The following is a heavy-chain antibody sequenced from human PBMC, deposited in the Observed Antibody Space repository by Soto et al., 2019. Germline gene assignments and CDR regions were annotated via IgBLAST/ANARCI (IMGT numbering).Heavy chain of an antibody. Sequence: RGALVVCCAATGFTFSIYAMSWVRQAPGKGLDSVRLLSLTGGSTYYADSVRGRFTISRDNSKNRLYLQMNSLRPDDTAVYYCASLYDILSGYYIFWGQGTLVTVSS. V-gene: IGHV3-23*01. CDR1: GFTFSIYA. D-gene: IGHD3-9*01. CDR2: LSLTGGST. J-gene: IGHJ4*02. CDR3: ASLYDILSGYYIF.